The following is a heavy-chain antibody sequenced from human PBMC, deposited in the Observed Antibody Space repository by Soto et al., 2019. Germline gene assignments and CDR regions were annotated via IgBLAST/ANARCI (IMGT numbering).Heavy chain of an antibody. V-gene: IGHV3-23*01. CDR2: ITGSGTTT. J-gene: IGHJ4*02. D-gene: IGHD3-22*01. CDR3: AKDRSRRYGSGYPVGYFAS. CDR1: GFTFSTCA. Sequence: EVQLLESGGGLVQPGGSLRLSCPATGFTFSTCAMNWVRQAPGKGLEWVSTITGSGTTTYYADSVKGRFTISRDNFKNTLYLQMNSLRVEDTAVYYCAKDRSRRYGSGYPVGYFASWGQGTLVTVSS.